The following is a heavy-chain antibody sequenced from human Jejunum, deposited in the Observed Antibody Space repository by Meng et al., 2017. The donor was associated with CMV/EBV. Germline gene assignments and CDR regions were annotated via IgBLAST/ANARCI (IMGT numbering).Heavy chain of an antibody. CDR1: GYTFTDHN. V-gene: IGHV1-18*04. Sequence: QVHLLQSGAEVKKPSAYVNISCKTSGYTFTDHNIGWVRQAPGQGIGWVGWISLGNGQTVYGHKLQGRVTVTTDTSTSTAYMELRSLRPDDTAMYYCARDVWGFDYWGQGTLVTVSS. CDR2: ISLGNGQT. D-gene: IGHD7-27*01. CDR3: ARDVWGFDY. J-gene: IGHJ4*02.